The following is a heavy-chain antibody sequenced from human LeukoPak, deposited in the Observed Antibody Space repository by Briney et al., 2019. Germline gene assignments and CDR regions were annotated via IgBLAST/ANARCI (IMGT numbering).Heavy chain of an antibody. CDR3: ASAFTYYYDSSGYSLDY. J-gene: IGHJ4*02. CDR2: IYSGGST. D-gene: IGHD3-22*01. V-gene: IGHV3-66*01. Sequence: GGSLRLPCAASGFTVSSNYMSWVRQAPGKGLEWVSVIYSGGSTYYADSVKGRFTISRDNSKNTLYLQMNSLRAEDTAVYYCASAFTYYYDSSGYSLDYWGQGTLVTVSS. CDR1: GFTVSSNY.